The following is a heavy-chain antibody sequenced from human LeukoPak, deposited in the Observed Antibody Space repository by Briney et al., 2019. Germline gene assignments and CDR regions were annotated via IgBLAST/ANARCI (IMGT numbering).Heavy chain of an antibody. V-gene: IGHV3-7*01. CDR3: AIAYCGGDCYSGEYFQH. D-gene: IGHD2-21*01. Sequence: GGSLRLSCAASGFTFSNYWTSWVRQAPGKGLEWVATIKIDGSEQYYVDSVKGRFTISRDNAKNSLFLQMNSLRAEDTAVYYCAIAYCGGDCYSGEYFQHWGQGTLVTVSS. CDR1: GFTFSNYW. CDR2: IKIDGSEQ. J-gene: IGHJ1*01.